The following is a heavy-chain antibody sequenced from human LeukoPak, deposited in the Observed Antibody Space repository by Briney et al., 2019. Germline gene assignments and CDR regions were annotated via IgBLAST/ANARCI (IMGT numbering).Heavy chain of an antibody. CDR3: ARDYGGSSPFDY. J-gene: IGHJ4*02. V-gene: IGHV3-48*03. CDR1: GFTFSSYE. D-gene: IGHD4-23*01. Sequence: PGGSLRLSCAAPGFTFSSYEMNWVRQAPGKGLEWVSYISSSGSTIYYADSVKGRFTISRDNAKNSLYLHMNSLRAEDTAVYYCARDYGGSSPFDYWGQGTLVTVSS. CDR2: ISSSGSTI.